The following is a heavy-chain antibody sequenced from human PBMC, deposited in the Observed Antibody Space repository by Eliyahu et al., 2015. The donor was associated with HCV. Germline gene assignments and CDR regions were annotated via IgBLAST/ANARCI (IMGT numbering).Heavy chain of an antibody. CDR2: INNDGANT. Sequence: EVQLMESGGGLVQPGGSPRLSCSASGFTFSAYAMCWVRQTPGKGLEYVSCINNDGANTYYAGSVKGRFTISRDNFKNTLYLQMSSLRPEDTAVYYCVHNWNADSWGQGTLVTVSS. D-gene: IGHD1-1*01. V-gene: IGHV3-64D*06. CDR3: VHNWNADS. J-gene: IGHJ5*01. CDR1: GFTFSAYA.